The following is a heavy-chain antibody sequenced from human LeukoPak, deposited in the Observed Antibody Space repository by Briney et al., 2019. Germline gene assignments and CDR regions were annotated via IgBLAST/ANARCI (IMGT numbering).Heavy chain of an antibody. V-gene: IGHV4-38-2*01. D-gene: IGHD2-15*01. CDR1: GYSFSSGCY. Sequence: SETLSLTCAVSGYSFSSGCYWGWIRQPPGKGLEWIGSIYHSGSTYYNPSLKSRVTVSVDTSKNQFSLKLSSVTAADTAVYYCARVGRYCSGGSCFTRYYFDYWGQGTLVTVSS. J-gene: IGHJ4*02. CDR2: IYHSGST. CDR3: ARVGRYCSGGSCFTRYYFDY.